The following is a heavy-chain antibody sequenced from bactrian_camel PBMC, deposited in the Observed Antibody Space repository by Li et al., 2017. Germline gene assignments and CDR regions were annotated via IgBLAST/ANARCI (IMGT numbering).Heavy chain of an antibody. CDR1: GYYEGLHC. J-gene: IGHJ4*01. CDR2: IDTSGHRT. D-gene: IGHD7*01. Sequence: HVQLVESGGGSVQAGGSLRLSCVASGYYEGLHCMAWFRQGLGNKREGVAMIDTSGHRTYYADSVNGRFTVSQDNAKNTVHLQMDSLKPEDTATYYCAADPQWWHLMANYNYWGQGTQVTVS. CDR3: AADPQWWHLMANYNY. V-gene: IGHV3S63*01.